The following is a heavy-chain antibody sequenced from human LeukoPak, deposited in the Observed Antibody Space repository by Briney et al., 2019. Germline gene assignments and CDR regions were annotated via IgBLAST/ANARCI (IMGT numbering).Heavy chain of an antibody. D-gene: IGHD2-15*01. CDR3: ARVNDVAVVAAAAPHFEY. Sequence: ASVKVSCKPSGYTFISYGISWVRQAPCQGLEWVGWISAYKGDTDYAQKFQGRVAMTTDTSTNTVYMELTSLRSDATAVYYCARVNDVAVVAAAAPHFEYWGQGTLVTVSS. CDR2: ISAYKGDT. CDR1: GYTFISYG. V-gene: IGHV1-18*01. J-gene: IGHJ4*02.